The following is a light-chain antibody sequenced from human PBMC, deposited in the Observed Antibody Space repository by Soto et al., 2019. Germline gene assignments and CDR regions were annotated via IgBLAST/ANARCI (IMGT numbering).Light chain of an antibody. CDR3: QHYNSYSEA. CDR1: QGITNY. Sequence: ILLAQAPSFLSASVGARVTISGRSSQGITNYLAWYHQKAGKAPKLPIYKASTLQSGVPSRFSGSGSGTEFTLTISSLQPDDFATYYCQHYNSYSEAFGQGTKVDIK. V-gene: IGKV1-9*01. CDR2: KAS. J-gene: IGKJ1*01.